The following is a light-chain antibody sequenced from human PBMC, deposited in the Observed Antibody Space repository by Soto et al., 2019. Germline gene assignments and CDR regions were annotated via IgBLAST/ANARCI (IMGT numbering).Light chain of an antibody. CDR1: QRVSSN. CDR3: QQYNNWPFT. J-gene: IGKJ3*01. Sequence: EIVMTQYPATMSVSPWERATLSCRASQRVSSNLAWYQQKPGQAPRLLIYGASTRATGIPARFSGSGSGTAVTLTISSLQSEDFSVYYCQQYNNWPFTFGPGTKVDIK. V-gene: IGKV3-15*01. CDR2: GAS.